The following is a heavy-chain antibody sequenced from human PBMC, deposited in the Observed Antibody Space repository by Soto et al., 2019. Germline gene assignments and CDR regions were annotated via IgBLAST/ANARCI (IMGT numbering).Heavy chain of an antibody. V-gene: IGHV4-59*11. CDR3: ARVSYYYDNSGYSYGWFGP. CDR1: GGSMSNHY. Sequence: PSETLSLTCSVSGGSMSNHYWSWIRQPPGKGLEWIGDIYYSGSTDYNPSLKSRVSISVDTSKSQFFLKLNAVTAADTAVYFCARVSYYYDNSGYSYGWFGPWGQGTLVTV. CDR2: IYYSGST. J-gene: IGHJ5*02. D-gene: IGHD3-22*01.